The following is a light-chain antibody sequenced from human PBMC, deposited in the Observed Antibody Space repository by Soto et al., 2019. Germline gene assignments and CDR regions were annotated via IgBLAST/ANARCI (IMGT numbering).Light chain of an antibody. CDR3: QQYYSTLIT. V-gene: IGKV4-1*01. CDR1: QSVLYSSNNNNS. J-gene: IGKJ5*01. Sequence: DIVMTQSPDSLAVSLGERATINCKSSQSVLYSSNNNNSLAWYKQKPGQPPKLLISWASTRESGVPDRFSGSGSGTNFTLTIISLQAEDVAVYYCQQYYSTLITFGQGTRLEIK. CDR2: WAS.